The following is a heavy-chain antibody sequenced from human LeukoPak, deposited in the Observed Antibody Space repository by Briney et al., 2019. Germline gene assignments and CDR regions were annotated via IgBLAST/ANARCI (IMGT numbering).Heavy chain of an antibody. D-gene: IGHD2-2*01. CDR1: GYTLTSYD. Sequence: GASVKVSCKASGYTLTSYDINWVRQATGQGLEWMGWMNPNSGRTGYAQNFQGRITITRNTSISTAYPQWSRLKASDTAMYYCARGGSGPAAPSDYWGQGTLVTVSS. V-gene: IGHV1-8*01. J-gene: IGHJ4*02. CDR2: MNPNSGRT. CDR3: ARGGSGPAAPSDY.